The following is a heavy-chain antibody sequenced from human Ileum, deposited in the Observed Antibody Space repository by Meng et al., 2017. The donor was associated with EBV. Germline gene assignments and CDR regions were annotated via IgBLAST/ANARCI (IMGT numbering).Heavy chain of an antibody. V-gene: IGHV4-30-4*01. CDR2: IYNGGST. CDR3: ARGQKGYFDL. Sequence: VQLQESGPGLVKPSQTLTLTCTVSGGSISSSNYYWSWIRQPPGKGLEWSGHIYNGGSTYYNPSLKSRITISVDTSKNQFSLKLSSVTAADTAVYYCARGQKGYFDLWGRGTLVTGSS. CDR1: GGSISSSNYY. J-gene: IGHJ2*01.